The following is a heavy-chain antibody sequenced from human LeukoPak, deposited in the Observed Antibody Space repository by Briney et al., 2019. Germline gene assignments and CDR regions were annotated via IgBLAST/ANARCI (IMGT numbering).Heavy chain of an antibody. D-gene: IGHD1-26*01. CDR1: GASTSAYY. V-gene: IGHV4-59*01. J-gene: IGHJ3*01. CDR3: AHSKRGGGYYINAFAV. Sequence: SETLSLTCTVSGASTSAYYWSWIRQPPGKGLEWIGYSYSGGDANYNPSLKSRVTISIDTSENQFSLRLTSVTAADTAVYFCAHSKRGGGYYINAFAVWGQGALVTISS. CDR2: SYSGGDA.